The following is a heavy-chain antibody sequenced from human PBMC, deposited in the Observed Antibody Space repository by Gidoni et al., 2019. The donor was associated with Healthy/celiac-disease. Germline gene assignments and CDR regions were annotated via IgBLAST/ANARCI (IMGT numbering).Heavy chain of an antibody. CDR1: GFTFSSYD. V-gene: IGHV3-23*01. CDR2: ISGIVGST. J-gene: IGHJ4*02. CDR3: AKAPTTIWFGEFNLYFDY. Sequence: EVQLLESGGGLVQPGGSLRLSCPASGFTFSSYDMSWVRQAPGKGPAWVSAISGIVGSTYYADSVKGRFTISRDNSKNTLYLQMNSLRAEDTAVYYCAKAPTTIWFGEFNLYFDYWGQGTLVTVSS. D-gene: IGHD3-10*01.